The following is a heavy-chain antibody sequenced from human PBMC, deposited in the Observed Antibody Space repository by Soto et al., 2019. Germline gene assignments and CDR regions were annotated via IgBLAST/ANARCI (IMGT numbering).Heavy chain of an antibody. CDR2: ISAYNGNT. V-gene: IGHV1-18*04. Sequence: ASVKVSCKASGYTFTSYGISWVRQAPGQGLEWMGWISAYNGNTNYAQKLQGRVTMTTDTSTSTAYMELRSLRSDDTAVYYCARDHLITTAYYYYGMDVRGQGTTVTVSS. D-gene: IGHD1-20*01. J-gene: IGHJ6*02. CDR3: ARDHLITTAYYYYGMDV. CDR1: GYTFTSYG.